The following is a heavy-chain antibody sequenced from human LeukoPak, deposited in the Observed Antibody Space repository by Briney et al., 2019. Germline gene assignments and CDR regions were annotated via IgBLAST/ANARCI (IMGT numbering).Heavy chain of an antibody. V-gene: IGHV3-30*14. CDR3: ARGVDFWSRHGVIFDY. J-gene: IGHJ4*02. D-gene: IGHD3-3*01. Sequence: GGSLRLSCAASGFTFSSYSLHWVRQAPGKGLEWVAIISYDGSMKYYPDYVKGRFTISRDDSKNTLFLQMNSLRAEDTAVYYCARGVDFWSRHGVIFDYWGQGTLVTVSS. CDR2: ISYDGSMK. CDR1: GFTFSSYS.